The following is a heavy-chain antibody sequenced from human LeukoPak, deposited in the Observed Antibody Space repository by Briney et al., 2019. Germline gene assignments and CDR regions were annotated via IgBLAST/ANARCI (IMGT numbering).Heavy chain of an antibody. V-gene: IGHV1-69*02. CDR2: IIPILGIA. Sequence: SVKVSCKASVCTFISYPISWVRQAPGRGLAWMGRIIPILGIANYAQKFQARVTITADKSTSTAYMKLSSLRSEDTAVYYCARSSSGWHVYNYWGQGTLVTVSS. J-gene: IGHJ4*02. D-gene: IGHD6-19*01. CDR3: ARSSSGWHVYNY. CDR1: VCTFISYP.